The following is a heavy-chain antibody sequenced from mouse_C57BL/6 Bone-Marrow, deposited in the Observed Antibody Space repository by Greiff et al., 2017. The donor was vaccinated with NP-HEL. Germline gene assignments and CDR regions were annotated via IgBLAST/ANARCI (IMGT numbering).Heavy chain of an antibody. CDR2: ISTGSGYT. CDR1: GYSFTSYY. CDR3: ARLTQFSY. Sequence: QVQLKQSGPELVKPGASVKISCKASGYSFTSYYIHWVKQRPGQGLEWIGWISTGSGYTKYNEKFKGKATLTADPYSSTAYMQLSSRTSDESAVYYRARLTQFSYWGQGTLGTVSA. J-gene: IGHJ3*01. V-gene: IGHV1-66*01.